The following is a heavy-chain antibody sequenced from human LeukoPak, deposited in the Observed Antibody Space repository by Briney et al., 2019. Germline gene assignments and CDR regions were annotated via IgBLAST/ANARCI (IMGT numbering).Heavy chain of an antibody. D-gene: IGHD6-13*01. V-gene: IGHV4-59*01. CDR1: GGSISSYY. J-gene: IGHJ6*03. CDR3: ARVSGYSSSWFIGPRNYYYYMDV. Sequence: SETLSLTCTVSGGSISSYYWSWIRQPPGKGLEWIGYIYYSGSTNYNPSLKSRVTISVDTSKNQFSLKLSSVTAADTAVYYCARVSGYSSSWFIGPRNYYYYMDVWGKGTTVTVSS. CDR2: IYYSGST.